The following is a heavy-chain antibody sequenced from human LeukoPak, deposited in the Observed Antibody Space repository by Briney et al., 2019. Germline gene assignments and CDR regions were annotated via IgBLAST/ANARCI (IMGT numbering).Heavy chain of an antibody. CDR2: IYYSGST. CDR3: ARGGSAYSLDY. CDR1: GGSISNNY. Sequence: SETLSLTCTVSGGSISNNYWSWIRQPPGKGLEWIGYIYYSGSTNYNPPLKSRVLISVDTSRNQSSLKLTSVTAADTAVYYCARGGSAYSLDYWGQGTLVTVSS. D-gene: IGHD3-22*01. J-gene: IGHJ4*02. V-gene: IGHV4-59*08.